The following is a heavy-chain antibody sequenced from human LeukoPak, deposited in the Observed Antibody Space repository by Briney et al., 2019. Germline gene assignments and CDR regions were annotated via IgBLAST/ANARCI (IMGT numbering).Heavy chain of an antibody. CDR3: ERDSSGCFDH. CDR1: GFTVSSNY. D-gene: IGHD3-22*01. V-gene: IGHV3-66*02. Sequence: GGSLRLSCAASGFTVSSNYMSWVRQAPGKGLEWVSLIYSGGSTYYADSVKGRFTISRDNSKNTLYLQMNSLRAEDTGVYYWERDSSGCFDHWGQGTLVTVSS. J-gene: IGHJ4*02. CDR2: IYSGGST.